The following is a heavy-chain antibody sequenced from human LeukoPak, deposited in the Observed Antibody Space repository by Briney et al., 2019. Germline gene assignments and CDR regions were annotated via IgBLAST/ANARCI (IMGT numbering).Heavy chain of an antibody. J-gene: IGHJ1*01. Sequence: PGGSLRLSCAASGFTFSSYSMNWVRQAPGKGLEWVANVQHIGGETYYVDSVEGRFTISRDNAKNSVYLQMNSLGADDTAVYYCATYSILNAREFRYWGQGTLVTVSS. CDR3: ATYSILNAREFRY. CDR2: VQHIGGET. V-gene: IGHV3-7*01. CDR1: GFTFSSYS. D-gene: IGHD4-11*01.